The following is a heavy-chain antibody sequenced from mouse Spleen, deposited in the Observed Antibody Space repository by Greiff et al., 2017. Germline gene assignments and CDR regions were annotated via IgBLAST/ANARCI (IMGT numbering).Heavy chain of an antibody. Sequence: VQLQQSGPELVKPGASVKISCKASGYSFTGYYMHWVKQSSEKSLEWIGEINPSTGGTSYNQKFKGKATLTVDKSSSTAYMQLKSLTSEDSAVYYCARSLITTATWFAYWGQGTLVTVSA. J-gene: IGHJ3*01. CDR1: GYSFTGYY. V-gene: IGHV1-43*01. CDR2: INPSTGGT. CDR3: ARSLITTATWFAY. D-gene: IGHD1-2*01.